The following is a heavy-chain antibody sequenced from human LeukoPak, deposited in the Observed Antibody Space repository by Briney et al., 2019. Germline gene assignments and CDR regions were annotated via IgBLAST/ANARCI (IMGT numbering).Heavy chain of an antibody. D-gene: IGHD6-6*01. CDR3: ARGHSSSYYFDY. J-gene: IGHJ4*02. V-gene: IGHV1-69*05. Sequence: SVTLSFTASGGTFTSYAISWVRQAPGQGLEWMGGIIPIFGTANYAQKFQGRVTITTDESTNTAYMELSSLRSEDTAVYYCARGHSSSYYFDYWGQGTLVTVSA. CDR2: IIPIFGTA. CDR1: GGTFTSYA.